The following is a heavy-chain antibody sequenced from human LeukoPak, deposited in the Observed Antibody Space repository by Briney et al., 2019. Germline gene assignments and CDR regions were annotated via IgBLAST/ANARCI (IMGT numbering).Heavy chain of an antibody. J-gene: IGHJ4*02. D-gene: IGHD6-6*01. Sequence: PGGSLRLSCAASGFTFSSYGMHWVRQAPGKGLEWVAFIRYDGSNKYYADSVKGRFTISRDDSKNTLYLQMNSLRAEDTAVYYCAKPHSTNGIAARRGSSLGDWGQGILVTVSS. CDR1: GFTFSSYG. V-gene: IGHV3-30*02. CDR2: IRYDGSNK. CDR3: AKPHSTNGIAARRGSSLGD.